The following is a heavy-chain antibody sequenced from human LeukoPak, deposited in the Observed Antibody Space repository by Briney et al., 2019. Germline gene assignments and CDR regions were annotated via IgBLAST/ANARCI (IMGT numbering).Heavy chain of an antibody. D-gene: IGHD3-3*01. J-gene: IGHJ6*03. Sequence: GGSLRLSCTASGFTFSTYWMHWVRQAPGKGLVWVSRINSDGNTRSYADSVKGRFSISRDNANNMLYLQMNSLRAEDTAVYYCAKDPRSTIFGVVPWYYYYMDVWGKGTTVTVSS. CDR1: GFTFSTYW. CDR3: AKDPRSTIFGVVPWYYYYMDV. CDR2: INSDGNTR. V-gene: IGHV3-74*01.